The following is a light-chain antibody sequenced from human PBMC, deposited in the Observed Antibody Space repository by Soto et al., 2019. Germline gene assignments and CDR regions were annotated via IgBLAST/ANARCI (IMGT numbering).Light chain of an antibody. Sequence: QSVLTQPASVSGSPGQSITISCTGTSSDVGYDNYVSWFQQHPGKAPKLMIYEVSRRPSGVSNRFSGSKSANTASLTISGLQAEDEADYYCQSYDSTLSARYVFGTGTKVTVL. V-gene: IGLV2-14*01. J-gene: IGLJ1*01. CDR3: QSYDSTLSARYV. CDR2: EVS. CDR1: SSDVGYDNY.